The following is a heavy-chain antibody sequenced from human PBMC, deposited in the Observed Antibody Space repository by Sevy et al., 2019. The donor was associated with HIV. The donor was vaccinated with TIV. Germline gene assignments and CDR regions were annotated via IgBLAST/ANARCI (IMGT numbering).Heavy chain of an antibody. CDR1: GFTVSSDY. D-gene: IGHD3-10*01. Sequence: GGSLRLSCAASGFTVSSDYMSWVRQASGKGLEWVSVIYSDGSTHYADSVKGRFTISRDNSKNTLYLQMNRMRAEDTAVYYCARLVSFGELGNWFDPWGQRTLVTVSS. CDR2: IYSDGST. J-gene: IGHJ5*02. V-gene: IGHV3-53*01. CDR3: ARLVSFGELGNWFDP.